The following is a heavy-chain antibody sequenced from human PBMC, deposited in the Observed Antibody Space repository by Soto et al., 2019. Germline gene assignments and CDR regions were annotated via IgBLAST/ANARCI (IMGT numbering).Heavy chain of an antibody. CDR1: GGTFSSYA. J-gene: IGHJ6*02. D-gene: IGHD2-15*01. CDR3: ARDRYCSGGSCTRGNYYYGMDV. Sequence: SLKVSCKGSGGTFSSYAISWLRQAPGQGLEWMGGIIPIFGTANYAQKFQGRVTITADESTSTAYMELSSLRSEDTAVYYCARDRYCSGGSCTRGNYYYGMDVWGQGTTVTVSS. V-gene: IGHV1-69*01. CDR2: IIPIFGTA.